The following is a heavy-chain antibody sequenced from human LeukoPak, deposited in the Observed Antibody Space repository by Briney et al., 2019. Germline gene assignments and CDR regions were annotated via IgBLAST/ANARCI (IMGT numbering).Heavy chain of an antibody. V-gene: IGHV4-30-4*01. D-gene: IGHD3-22*01. J-gene: IGHJ4*02. Sequence: SETLSLTCTVSGGSISSGDYYWRWIRQPPGKGLEWIGYIYYSGSTYYNPSLKSRVTISVDTSKNQFSLKLSSVTAADTAVYYCASQRDYYDSSGYYPESNWGQGTLVTVSS. CDR1: GGSISSGDYY. CDR2: IYYSGST. CDR3: ASQRDYYDSSGYYPESN.